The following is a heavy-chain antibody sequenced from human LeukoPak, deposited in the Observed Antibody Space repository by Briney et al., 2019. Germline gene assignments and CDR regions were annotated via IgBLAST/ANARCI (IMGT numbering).Heavy chain of an antibody. CDR3: ARGPPDSTSSDY. D-gene: IGHD2-2*01. J-gene: IGHJ4*02. V-gene: IGHV1-8*01. Sequence: ASVKVSCKTSGYSFTSYDVNWVRQAAGQGLEWIGRVRPQNGDSGYAQKFQDRVTMIRDTSTSTVYMEMKSLTFEDTAVYFCARGPPDSTSSDYWGQGTLVTVSS. CDR1: GYSFTSYD. CDR2: VRPQNGDS.